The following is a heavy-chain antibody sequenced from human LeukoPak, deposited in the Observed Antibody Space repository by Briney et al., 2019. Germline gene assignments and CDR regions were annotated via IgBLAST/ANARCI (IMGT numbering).Heavy chain of an antibody. CDR3: ARDMTTVTYAFDI. CDR1: GGSISSGGYY. D-gene: IGHD4-11*01. Sequence: SETLSLTCTVSGGSISSGGYYWSWIRQHPGKGLEWIGYICYSGSTYYNPSLKSRVTISVDTSKNQFSLKLSSVTAADTAVYYCARDMTTVTYAFDIWGQGTVVTVSS. V-gene: IGHV4-31*03. J-gene: IGHJ3*02. CDR2: ICYSGST.